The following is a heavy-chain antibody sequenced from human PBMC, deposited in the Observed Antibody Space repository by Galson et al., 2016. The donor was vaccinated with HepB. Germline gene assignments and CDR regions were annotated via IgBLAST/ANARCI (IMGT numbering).Heavy chain of an antibody. Sequence: SLRLSCAASGFTFSSYWMHWVRQVPGKGLVWDSVKGRFTLSRDNARNSLYLQMNSLRAEDTAVYYCARDFGYYCGGNCHWGQGTLVTVSS. J-gene: IGHJ4*02. V-gene: IGHV3-74*01. CDR3: ARDFGYYCGGNCH. CDR1: GFTFSSYW. D-gene: IGHD2-15*01.